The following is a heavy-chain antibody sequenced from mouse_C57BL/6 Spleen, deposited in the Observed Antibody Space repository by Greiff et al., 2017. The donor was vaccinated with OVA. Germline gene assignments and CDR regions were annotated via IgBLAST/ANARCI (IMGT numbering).Heavy chain of an antibody. CDR1: GYTFTSYW. CDR3: ARGDYYGSSGY. Sequence: QVQLQQPGAELVGPGSSVKLSCKASGYTFTSYWMHWVKQRPIQGLEWIGNIDPTDGATKYNQKFKDKATLTVDKSSSTAYMQLSSLTSEYSAVYYCARGDYYGSSGYWGQGTTLTVSS. CDR2: IDPTDGAT. J-gene: IGHJ2*01. V-gene: IGHV1-52*01. D-gene: IGHD1-1*01.